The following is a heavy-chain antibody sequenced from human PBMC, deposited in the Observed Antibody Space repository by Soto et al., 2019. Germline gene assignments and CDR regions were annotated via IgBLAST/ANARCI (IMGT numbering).Heavy chain of an antibody. V-gene: IGHV1-3*01. CDR1: GYTFTRYA. Sequence: ASVNVYCKTSGYTFTRYAMHWVRQAPGQRLEWMGWINAGNANTKYSQKFQGRVSITADTSTSTAYMELTSLRSEDTAVYYCARDKGRLQLGGNYYYAMDVWGQGTTVTVSS. J-gene: IGHJ6*02. D-gene: IGHD5-12*01. CDR3: ARDKGRLQLGGNYYYAMDV. CDR2: INAGNANT.